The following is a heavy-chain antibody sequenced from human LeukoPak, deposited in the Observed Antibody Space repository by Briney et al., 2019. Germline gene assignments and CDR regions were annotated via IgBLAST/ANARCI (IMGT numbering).Heavy chain of an antibody. CDR3: AKDLGVAEEYFQH. V-gene: IGHV3-30*18. CDR2: ISYDGSNK. CDR1: GFTFSSYG. J-gene: IGHJ1*01. Sequence: GGSLRLSCTASGFTFSSYGMHWVRQAPGKGLDWVAVISYDGSNKYYADSVKGRFTISRDNSKNTLYLQMNSLRAEDTAVYYCAKDLGVAEEYFQHWGQGTLVTASS. D-gene: IGHD2-8*01.